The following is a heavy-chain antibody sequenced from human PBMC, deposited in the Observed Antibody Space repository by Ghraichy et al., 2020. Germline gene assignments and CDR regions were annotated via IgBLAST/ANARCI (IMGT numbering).Heavy chain of an antibody. CDR2: IYYSGST. V-gene: IGHV4-59*01. CDR3: ARDSNYDFWSGYLDY. Sequence: SETLSLTCTVSGGSISSYYWSWIRQPPGKGLEWIGYIYYSGSTNYNPSLKSRVTISVDTSKNQFSLKLSSVTAADTAVYYCARDSNYDFWSGYLDYWGQGTLVTVSS. J-gene: IGHJ4*02. CDR1: GGSISSYY. D-gene: IGHD3-3*01.